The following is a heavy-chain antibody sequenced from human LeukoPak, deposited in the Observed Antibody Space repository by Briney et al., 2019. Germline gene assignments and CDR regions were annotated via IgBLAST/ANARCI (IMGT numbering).Heavy chain of an antibody. CDR2: IRYYGSDK. Sequence: GGSLRLSCAASGFTFRSYGMHWVRQAPAKGLDWVAFIRYYGSDKYYADSVKGRFTISRDNSKNTLYLQMNSLRVEDTAVYYCAKNYGFDYWGQGTLVTVSS. D-gene: IGHD3-10*01. J-gene: IGHJ4*02. CDR3: AKNYGFDY. CDR1: GFTFRSYG. V-gene: IGHV3-30*02.